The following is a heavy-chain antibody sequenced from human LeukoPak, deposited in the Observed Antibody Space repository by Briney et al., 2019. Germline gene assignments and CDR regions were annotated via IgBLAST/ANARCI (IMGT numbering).Heavy chain of an antibody. J-gene: IGHJ5*02. V-gene: IGHV1-69*13. D-gene: IGHD1-26*01. CDR1: GGTFSSYA. Sequence: SVNVSCKASGGTFSSYAISWVRQAPGQGLEWMGGIIPIFGTANYAQKFQGRVTITADESTSTAYMELSSLRSEDTAVYYCARLSVGATPPRWFDPWGQGTLVTVSS. CDR2: IIPIFGTA. CDR3: ARLSVGATPPRWFDP.